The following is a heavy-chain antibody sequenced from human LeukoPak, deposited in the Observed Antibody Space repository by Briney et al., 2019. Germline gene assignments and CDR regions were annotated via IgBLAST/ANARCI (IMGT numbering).Heavy chain of an antibody. V-gene: IGHV3-9*01. Sequence: GRSLRLSCAASGFTFDDYAMHWVRQAPGKGLEWVSGISWNSGSIGYAGSVKGRFTISRDNAKNSLYLQMNSLRAEDTALYYCAKGEGSSWYYYMDVWGKGTTVTVSS. J-gene: IGHJ6*03. D-gene: IGHD6-13*01. CDR2: ISWNSGSI. CDR3: AKGEGSSWYYYMDV. CDR1: GFTFDDYA.